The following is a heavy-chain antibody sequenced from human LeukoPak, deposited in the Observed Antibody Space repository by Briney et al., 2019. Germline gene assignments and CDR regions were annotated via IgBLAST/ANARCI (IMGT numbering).Heavy chain of an antibody. CDR2: IYSDGST. J-gene: IGHJ4*02. V-gene: IGHV3-53*01. Sequence: PGGSLRLSCAASGFTVSSNYMSWVRQAPGRGLEWVSVIYSDGSTYYADSVKGRFTISRDNSKNTLYLQMNSLRAEDTAVYYCASDLDSYGSHWGQGTLVTVSS. CDR1: GFTVSSNY. CDR3: ASDLDSYGSH. D-gene: IGHD5-18*01.